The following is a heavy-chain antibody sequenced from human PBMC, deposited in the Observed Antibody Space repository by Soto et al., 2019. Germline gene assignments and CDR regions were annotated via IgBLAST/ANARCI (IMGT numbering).Heavy chain of an antibody. CDR2: INPIGGST. CDR3: ARGDYDYGDSRWFDP. D-gene: IGHD4-17*01. J-gene: IGHJ5*02. V-gene: IGHV1-46*01. CDR1: GYTFTSYY. Sequence: QVQLVQSGAEVKTPGASVKVSCQASGYTFTSYYMHWVRQAPGQGLEWMGIINPIGGSTSYAQKFQGRVTMTRDTSKSTVYMELSSLRSEGTAVYYCARGDYDYGDSRWFDPWGQGPLVTVSS.